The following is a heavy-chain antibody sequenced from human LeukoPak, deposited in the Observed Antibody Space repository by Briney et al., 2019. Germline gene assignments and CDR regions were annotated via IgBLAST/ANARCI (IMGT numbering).Heavy chain of an antibody. V-gene: IGHV4-39*01. CDR2: FYNRGSP. CDR1: GGSIASGDYR. J-gene: IGHJ4*02. Sequence: SETPSLTCSVSGGSIASGDYRWGWNRQSPGKGLEWIGSFYNRGSPYYNPSLKSRVTISLDTSKNQFSLKLTSVTAADTAIYYCARQFDYWGQGTLVSVSS. CDR3: ARQFDY.